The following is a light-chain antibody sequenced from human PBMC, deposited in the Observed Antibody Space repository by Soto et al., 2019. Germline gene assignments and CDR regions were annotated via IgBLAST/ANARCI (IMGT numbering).Light chain of an antibody. CDR1: QSVNSNY. CDR2: DAS. V-gene: IGKV3-20*01. CDR3: QHYVGSLSLT. Sequence: EIVLTQSPGTLSLSPGEGATLSCRASQSVNSNYLAWYQHKPGQTPRLLIFDASRRATGIPDRFSGSGSGTVFTLTISRLEPEDFAVYYWQHYVGSLSLTFGGGTKVEIK. J-gene: IGKJ4*01.